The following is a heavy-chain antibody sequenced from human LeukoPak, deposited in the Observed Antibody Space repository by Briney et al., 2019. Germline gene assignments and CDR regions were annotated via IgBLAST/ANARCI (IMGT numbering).Heavy chain of an antibody. CDR2: IYPGDSDT. Sequence: GESLKISCKGSGYSFTSYWIGWVRQMPGKGLEWMGIIYPGDSDTRYSPSFQGQVTISADKSISTAYLQWSSLKASDTAMYYCARSGRFCSGGSCLGGNWFDPWGQGTLVTVSS. D-gene: IGHD2-15*01. J-gene: IGHJ5*02. CDR3: ARSGRFCSGGSCLGGNWFDP. V-gene: IGHV5-51*01. CDR1: GYSFTSYW.